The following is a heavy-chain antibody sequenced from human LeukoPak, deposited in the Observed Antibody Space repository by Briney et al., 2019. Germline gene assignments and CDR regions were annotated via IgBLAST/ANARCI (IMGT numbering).Heavy chain of an antibody. D-gene: IGHD5-18*01. Sequence: ASVKVSCKASGYTFTSYDINWVRQATGQGLEWMGWMNPNSGNTGYAQKFQGRVTITRNTSISTAYMELSSLRSEDTAVYYCARVPKSDTAMELHYNYYYMDVWGKGTTVAVSS. CDR2: MNPNSGNT. CDR1: GYTFTSYD. CDR3: ARVPKSDTAMELHYNYYYMDV. V-gene: IGHV1-8*03. J-gene: IGHJ6*03.